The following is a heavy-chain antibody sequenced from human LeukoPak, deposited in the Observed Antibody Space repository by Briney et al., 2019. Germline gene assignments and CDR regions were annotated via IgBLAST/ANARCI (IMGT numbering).Heavy chain of an antibody. CDR3: ARDLLARGQALLDQ. CDR1: GFTFSTYA. J-gene: IGHJ4*02. D-gene: IGHD3-3*01. Sequence: GRSLRLSCAASGFTFSTYAMHWVRQAPGKGLEWVAVIWYDGSNKYYVDSVKGRFTISRDNSKNTLYLQMNSLRAEDTAAYYCARDLLARGQALLDQWGQGTLVTVSS. V-gene: IGHV3-33*01. CDR2: IWYDGSNK.